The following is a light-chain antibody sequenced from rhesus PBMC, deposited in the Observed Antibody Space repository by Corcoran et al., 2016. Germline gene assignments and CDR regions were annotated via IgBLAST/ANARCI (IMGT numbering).Light chain of an antibody. CDR3: QQDYSWPWT. Sequence: EIVMTQSPATLSLSPGERATLSCRASPSVSSSLAWYQQKRGQAPKLLIYGASSRATGIPERFSGSGSGTEFTRTISSLEPEDVGVDYCQQDYSWPWTFGKGTKVEIK. CDR1: PSVSSS. J-gene: IGKJ1*01. V-gene: IGKV3-42*01. CDR2: GAS.